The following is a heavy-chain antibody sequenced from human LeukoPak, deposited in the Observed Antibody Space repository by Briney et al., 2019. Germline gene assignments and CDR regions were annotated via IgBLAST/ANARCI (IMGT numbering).Heavy chain of an antibody. CDR1: GYTFTSYY. CDR3: AREAAAGTTSFDC. CDR2: INPSGGST. D-gene: IGHD6-13*01. Sequence: APVKVSCKASGYTFTSYYMHWVRQAPGQGLEWMGIINPSGGSTSFAQKFQGRVTMTRDTSTSTVYMELSSLRSEDTAVYYCAREAAAGTTSFDCWGHGNLVTVSS. V-gene: IGHV1-46*01. J-gene: IGHJ4*01.